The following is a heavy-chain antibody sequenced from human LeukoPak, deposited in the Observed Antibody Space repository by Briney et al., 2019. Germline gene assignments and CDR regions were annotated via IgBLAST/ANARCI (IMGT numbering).Heavy chain of an antibody. V-gene: IGHV3-30*04. CDR3: ARATVAVAGDYWYFDL. J-gene: IGHJ2*01. CDR1: GFTFSSYA. CDR2: ISYDGSNK. Sequence: GGSLRLSCAASGFTFSSYAMHWVRQAPGKGLEWVAVISYDGSNKYYADSVKRRFTISRDNSKNTLYLQMNSLRAEDTAVYYCARATVAVAGDYWYFDLWGRGTLVTVSS. D-gene: IGHD6-19*01.